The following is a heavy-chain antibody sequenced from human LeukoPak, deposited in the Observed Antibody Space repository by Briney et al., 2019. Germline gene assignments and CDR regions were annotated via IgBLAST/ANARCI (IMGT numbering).Heavy chain of an antibody. CDR2: ISYDGSNK. J-gene: IGHJ4*02. CDR3: PRDVGSSNYFDY. V-gene: IGHV3-30*04. CDR1: GFTFSSYS. Sequence: PGGSLRLSCAASGFTFSSYSMYWVRQAPGMGLEWVAVISYDGSNKYYADSVKGRFTISRDNSKNTLFLQMNSLRAEDTAVYYCPRDVGSSNYFDYWGQGTLVTVSA. D-gene: IGHD3-10*01.